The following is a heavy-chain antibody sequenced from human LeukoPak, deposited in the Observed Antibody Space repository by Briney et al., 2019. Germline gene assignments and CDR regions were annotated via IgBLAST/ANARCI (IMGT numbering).Heavy chain of an antibody. Sequence: GRSLRLSCAASGFTFDDYAMHWVRQAPGKGLEWVSGISWNSGSIGYADSVKGRFTISRDHAKNSLYLQMNSLRAGDTAVYFCASSPNWNEAEYYFEHWGRGTLVIVAS. J-gene: IGHJ4*02. CDR2: ISWNSGSI. D-gene: IGHD1-1*01. V-gene: IGHV3-9*01. CDR3: ASSPNWNEAEYYFEH. CDR1: GFTFDDYA.